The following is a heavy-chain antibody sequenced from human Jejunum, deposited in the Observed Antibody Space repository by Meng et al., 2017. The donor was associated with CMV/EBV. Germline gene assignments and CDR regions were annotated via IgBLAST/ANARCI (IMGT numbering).Heavy chain of an antibody. J-gene: IGHJ5*02. V-gene: IGHV1-46*01. CDR3: ARALGDHSDMSRSLDP. D-gene: IGHD3-22*01. CDR1: YTFTNYY. Sequence: YTFTNYYMHWMRQAPGQGLEWMGLINPGLGSTSYTQKFRGRVTMTSDTSTTTVYMELGSLTSDDTAIYYCARALGDHSDMSRSLDPWGQGTLVTVSS. CDR2: INPGLGST.